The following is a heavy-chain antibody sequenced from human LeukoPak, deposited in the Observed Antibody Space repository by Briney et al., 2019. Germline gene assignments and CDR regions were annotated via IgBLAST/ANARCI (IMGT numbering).Heavy chain of an antibody. V-gene: IGHV3-7*01. J-gene: IGHJ1*01. CDR3: TSWGATTAESFQR. CDR2: INPDGRDT. Sequence: GGSLRLSCVVSGFTFNRCWMNWVRQAPGKGLEWVAHINPDGRDTYYVDSVKGRFTISRDNAQNSMYLQMNSLRVEDTAVYYCTSWGATTAESFQRWGQGTLVTVSS. CDR1: GFTFNRCW. D-gene: IGHD7-27*01.